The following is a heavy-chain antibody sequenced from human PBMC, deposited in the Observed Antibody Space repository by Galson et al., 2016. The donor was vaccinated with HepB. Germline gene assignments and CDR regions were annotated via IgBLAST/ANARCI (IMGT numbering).Heavy chain of an antibody. J-gene: IGHJ6*04. CDR1: GLTFSRCD. D-gene: IGHD2-15*01. CDR2: IGTAGDT. Sequence: SLRLSCAASGLTFSRCDMHWVRQATGKGLEWVSAIGTAGDTYYPGSVRGRFTISRESSKNSLYLQMNSLTAGDTAVYYCARGKFDCSGGTCHYYGMDVWGKGTTVTVSS. CDR3: ARGKFDCSGGTCHYYGMDV. V-gene: IGHV3-13*01.